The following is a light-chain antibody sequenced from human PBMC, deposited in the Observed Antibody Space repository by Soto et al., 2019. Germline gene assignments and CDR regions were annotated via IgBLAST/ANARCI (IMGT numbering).Light chain of an antibody. CDR2: GDI. Sequence: QLVLTQPPSVSGAPGQRVTISCTGSSSNIGAGYDVHWYQQFPGTAPKLLIYGDINRPSGVPDRFSGSKSGSSASLAITGLQAEDEADYYCQSYDSSLSGYVFGGGTKLTVL. CDR1: SSNIGAGYD. V-gene: IGLV1-40*01. J-gene: IGLJ3*02. CDR3: QSYDSSLSGYV.